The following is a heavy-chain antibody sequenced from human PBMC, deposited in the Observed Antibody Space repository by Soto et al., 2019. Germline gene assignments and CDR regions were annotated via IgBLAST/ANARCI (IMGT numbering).Heavy chain of an antibody. CDR2: IYYSGST. D-gene: IGHD1-26*01. Sequence: PSGTLSLTCTGSGGSISSYYWSWIRQPPGKGLEWIGYIYYSGSTNYNPSLKSRVTISVDTSKNQFSLKLSSVTAADTAVYYCARRYGSASDNWGQGTLVSVS. J-gene: IGHJ4*02. V-gene: IGHV4-59*08. CDR1: GGSISSYY. CDR3: ARRYGSASDN.